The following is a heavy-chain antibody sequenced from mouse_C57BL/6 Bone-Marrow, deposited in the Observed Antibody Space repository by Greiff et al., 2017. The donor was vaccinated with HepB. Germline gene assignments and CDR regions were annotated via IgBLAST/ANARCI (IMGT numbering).Heavy chain of an antibody. Sequence: QVQLQQPGAELVRPGSSVKLSCKASGYTFTSYWMDWVKQRPGQGLEWIGNIYPSDSETHYNQKFKDKATLTVDKSSSTAYMQLSSLTSEDSAVYYCARPPPSYYGNLWYFDVWGTGTTVTVSS. D-gene: IGHD2-10*01. J-gene: IGHJ1*03. CDR2: IYPSDSET. V-gene: IGHV1-61*01. CDR1: GYTFTSYW. CDR3: ARPPPSYYGNLWYFDV.